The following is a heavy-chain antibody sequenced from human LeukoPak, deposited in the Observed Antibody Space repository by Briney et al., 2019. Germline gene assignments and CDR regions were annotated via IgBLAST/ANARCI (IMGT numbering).Heavy chain of an antibody. CDR1: GVTHCSNY. Sequence: GGSLRLSCAPSGVTHCSNYMSWVRQAAGTGGEGVSVIYSGGSTYYADSVKGRFTISRDKSKNPLYLQMSRLRAEDTAVYYCARDSSPWYGMDVWGQGTTVTVSS. J-gene: IGHJ6*02. CDR3: ARDSSPWYGMDV. V-gene: IGHV3-66*02. D-gene: IGHD6-19*01. CDR2: IYSGGST.